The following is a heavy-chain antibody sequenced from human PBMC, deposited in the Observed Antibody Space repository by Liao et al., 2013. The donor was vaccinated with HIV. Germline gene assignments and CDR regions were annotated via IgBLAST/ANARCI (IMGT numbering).Heavy chain of an antibody. J-gene: IGHJ4*01. D-gene: IGHD3-10*01. V-gene: IGHV4-34*01. CDR1: GGSFSGYY. Sequence: QVQLQQWGAGLLKPSETLSLTCAVYGGSFSGYYWSWIRQPPREGAWSGLGKVNHSGSTNYNPSLKSRVTISVDTSKNQFSLKLSSVTAADTAVYYCARGGRRITFGELLSRYFDYWGRGTRGHR. CDR3: ARGGRRITFGELLSRYFDY. CDR2: VNHSGST.